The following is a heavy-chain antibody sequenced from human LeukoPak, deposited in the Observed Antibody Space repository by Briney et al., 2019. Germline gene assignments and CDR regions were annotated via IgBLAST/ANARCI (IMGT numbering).Heavy chain of an antibody. V-gene: IGHV4-39*01. J-gene: IGHJ5*02. D-gene: IGHD6-25*01. CDR1: GGSISSTDYY. CDR3: ARRSGRTPNYFDP. Sequence: SETLSLTCTVSGGSISSTDYYWAWIRQPPGKGLEWIGAIFYNGKTFYNPSLENRVTMSVDSSKNQFSLKLSSVTAADTAGYYCARRSGRTPNYFDPWGQGTLVTVSS. CDR2: IFYNGKT.